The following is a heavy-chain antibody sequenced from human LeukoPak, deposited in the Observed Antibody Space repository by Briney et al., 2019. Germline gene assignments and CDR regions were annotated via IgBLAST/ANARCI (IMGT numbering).Heavy chain of an antibody. CDR2: INHSGST. V-gene: IGHV4-34*01. CDR3: ARAPRGMRLLDY. J-gene: IGHJ4*02. Sequence: AETLRLTCAAYGGSFSGYYRSWIRQPPGKGLEWISEINHSGSTNYNPSLMNRGTILVDTTKKHFPLKLSTVTAADATVVYCARAPRGMRLLDYWDQETLATVSS. D-gene: IGHD2-21*01. CDR1: GGSFSGYY.